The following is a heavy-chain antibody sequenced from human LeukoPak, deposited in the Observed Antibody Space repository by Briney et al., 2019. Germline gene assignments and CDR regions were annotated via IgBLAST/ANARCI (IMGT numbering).Heavy chain of an antibody. D-gene: IGHD3-22*01. V-gene: IGHV3-53*01. J-gene: IGHJ6*02. CDR2: IYSGGST. CDR3: ASANYYDSSGLYYYGMDV. CDR1: GFTVSSNY. Sequence: GGSLRLSCAASGFTVSSNYMSWVRQAPGKGLEWVSVIYSGGSTYYADSVKGRFTISRDNSKNTLYLQMNSLRAEDTAVYYCASANYYDSSGLYYYGMDVWGQGTTVTVSS.